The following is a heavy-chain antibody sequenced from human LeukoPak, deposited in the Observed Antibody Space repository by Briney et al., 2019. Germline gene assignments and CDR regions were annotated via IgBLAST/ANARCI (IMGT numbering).Heavy chain of an antibody. CDR2: IYPGDCDT. D-gene: IGHD6-13*01. CDR1: GYSYPTYW. CDR3: ARAGGPYSNSDY. J-gene: IGHJ4*01. V-gene: IGHV5-51*01. Sequence: PGESLKISFKGAGYSYPTYWIGWVRQMPGRGVEWMGIIYPGDCDTRYSASFQGQVTISADKSISTAYLQWSSLKASDTAMYYCARAGGPYSNSDYWGQGTLVTVS.